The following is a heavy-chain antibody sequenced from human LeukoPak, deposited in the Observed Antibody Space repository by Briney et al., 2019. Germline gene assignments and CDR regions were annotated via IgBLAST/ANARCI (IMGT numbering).Heavy chain of an antibody. CDR1: RFSFSNYA. CDR3: AGEPCTGDSCYFFDY. V-gene: IGHV3-30*14. CDR2: ISSDGSNK. Sequence: GGSLRLSCAASRFSFSNYAMHWVRQAPGKGLQWVAVISSDGSNKYYADSVQGRFTISRDNSRNRVYLQMNGLGAEDTAVYYCAGEPCTGDSCYFFDYWGQGTLVTVSS. J-gene: IGHJ4*02. D-gene: IGHD2-15*01.